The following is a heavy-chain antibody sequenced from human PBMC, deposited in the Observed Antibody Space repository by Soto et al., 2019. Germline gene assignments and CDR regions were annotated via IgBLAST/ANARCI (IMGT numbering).Heavy chain of an antibody. CDR1: GGTFSSYT. V-gene: IGHV1-69*02. CDR3: ARGENDILTGYPYYYGMDV. Sequence: ASVKVSCKASGGTFSSYTISWVRQAPGQGLEWMGRIIPILGIANYAQKFQGRVTITADKSTSTAYMELSSLRSEDTAVYYCARGENDILTGYPYYYGMDVWGQGTTVTVSS. CDR2: IIPILGIA. D-gene: IGHD3-9*01. J-gene: IGHJ6*02.